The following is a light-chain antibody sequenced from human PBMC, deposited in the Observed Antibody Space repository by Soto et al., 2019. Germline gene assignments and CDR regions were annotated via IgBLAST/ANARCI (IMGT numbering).Light chain of an antibody. V-gene: IGLV1-40*01. J-gene: IGLJ1*01. CDR2: DNN. CDR3: QSYDGSLSGYV. Sequence: QSVLTQPPSVSGAPGQRVTISCTGSSSDIGAGYDVHWYQQLPGTAPKLLIYDNNNRPSGVPDRFSGSKSGTSASLAIAGRQAEDEADYYCQSYDGSLSGYVFGTGTKVTVL. CDR1: SSDIGAGYD.